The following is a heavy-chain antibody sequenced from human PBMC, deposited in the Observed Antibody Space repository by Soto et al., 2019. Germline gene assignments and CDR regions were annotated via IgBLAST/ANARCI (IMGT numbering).Heavy chain of an antibody. V-gene: IGHV3-23*01. CDR2: ISGSGGST. CDR1: GFTFSSYA. J-gene: IGHJ4*02. D-gene: IGHD3-10*01. CDR3: AKGRGPRTMVSFDY. Sequence: GGSLRLSCAASGFTFSSYAMSWVRQAPGKGLEWVSAISGSGGSTYYADSVKGRFTISRDNSKNTLYLQMNSLRDEDTAVYYCAKGRGPRTMVSFDYWGQGTLVTVSS.